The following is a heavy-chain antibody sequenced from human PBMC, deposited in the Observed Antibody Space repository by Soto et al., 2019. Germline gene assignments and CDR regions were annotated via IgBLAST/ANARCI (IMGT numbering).Heavy chain of an antibody. J-gene: IGHJ5*02. CDR1: GGSFSGYY. CDR2: INHSGST. V-gene: IGHV4-34*01. D-gene: IGHD4-17*01. Sequence: SETLSLTCAVYGGSFSGYYWSWIRQPPGKGLEWIGEINHSGSTNNPSLKSRVTISVDTSKNQFSLKLSSVTAADTAVYYCARGLTVTKKGSWFDPWGQGTLVTVSS. CDR3: ARGLTVTKKGSWFDP.